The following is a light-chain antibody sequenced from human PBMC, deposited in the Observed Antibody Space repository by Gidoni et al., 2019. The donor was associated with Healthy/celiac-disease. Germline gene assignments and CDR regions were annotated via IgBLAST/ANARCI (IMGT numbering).Light chain of an antibody. CDR1: SGSLASNY. CDR3: QSYDSSNRWV. Sequence: NFMLTQPHSVSESPGTTVTISCTRSSGSLASNYVQWYQQRPGSAPTTVISEDNQRPSGVPDRFSGSIDSSSNSASLTISGLKTEDEADYYCQSYDSSNRWVFGGGTKLTVL. CDR2: EDN. J-gene: IGLJ3*02. V-gene: IGLV6-57*04.